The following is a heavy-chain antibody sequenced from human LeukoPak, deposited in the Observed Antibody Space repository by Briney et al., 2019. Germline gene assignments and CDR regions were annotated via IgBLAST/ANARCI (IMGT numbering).Heavy chain of an antibody. CDR2: IYHSGST. J-gene: IGHJ4*02. CDR1: GGSISSSNW. CDR3: ARDRPYYFGSGSYYDGFDS. Sequence: SETLSLTCAVSGGSISSSNWWSWVRPPPGKGLEWIGEIYHSGSTNYNPSLKSRVTISVDKSKNQFSLKLSSVTAADTAVYYCARDRPYYFGSGSYYDGFDSWGQGTLVTVSS. D-gene: IGHD3-10*01. V-gene: IGHV4-4*02.